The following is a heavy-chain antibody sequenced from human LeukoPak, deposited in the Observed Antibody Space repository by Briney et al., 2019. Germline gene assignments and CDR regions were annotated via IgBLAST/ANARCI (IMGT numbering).Heavy chain of an antibody. CDR2: IYYSGST. D-gene: IGHD5-24*01. J-gene: IGHJ4*02. CDR1: GGSISSYY. CDR3: ARERDGNPQY. Sequence: SETLSLTCTVSGGSISSYYWSWIRQPPGKGLEWIGYIYYSGSTNYNPSLKSRVTISVDTSKNQFSLKLSSVTAADTAVYYCARERDGNPQYWGQGTLVTVSS. V-gene: IGHV4-59*01.